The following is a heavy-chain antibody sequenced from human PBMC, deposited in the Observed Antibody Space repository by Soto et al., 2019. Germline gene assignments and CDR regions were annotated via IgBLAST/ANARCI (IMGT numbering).Heavy chain of an antibody. CDR1: GFTFSSYW. Sequence: EVQLVESGGGLVQPRGSLRLSCAASGFTFSSYWMSWVRQAPGKGLEWVANIKQDGSEKYYVDSVKGRFTISRDNAKNSLYLQMNSLRAEDTAVYYCVGSGWLAADYWGQGTLVTVSS. V-gene: IGHV3-7*03. CDR3: VGSGWLAADY. D-gene: IGHD6-19*01. CDR2: IKQDGSEK. J-gene: IGHJ4*02.